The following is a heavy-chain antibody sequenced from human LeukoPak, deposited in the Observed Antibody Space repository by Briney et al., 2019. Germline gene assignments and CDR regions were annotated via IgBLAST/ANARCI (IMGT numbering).Heavy chain of an antibody. V-gene: IGHV4-39*01. CDR2: IYYSGVT. J-gene: IGHJ6*02. D-gene: IGHD1-26*01. CDR3: ARHYEGAGYYYYYGMDV. CDR1: SDSVSSSRYF. Sequence: PSETLSLTCTVSSDSVSSSRYFWGWIRQPPGEGLEWIASIYYSGVTYYNPSLESRVTISMHTSKNQFSLRLNSVTAADTAVYYCARHYEGAGYYYYYGMDVWGQGTTVTVSS.